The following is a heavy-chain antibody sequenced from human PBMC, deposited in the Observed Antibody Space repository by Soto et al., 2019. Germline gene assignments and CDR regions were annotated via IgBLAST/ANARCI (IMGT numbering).Heavy chain of an antibody. V-gene: IGHV1-18*01. Sequence: QVQLVQSGPEVKKPGASVKVSCKTSGYTFTNYGISWVRQAPGQGLEWMGWITTDKGKTTYAQKFQGRVTMTTDTSTITAYKELRSLRSDDTAMSYCATRSPAFDYWGQGTQVTVSS. CDR2: ITTDKGKT. J-gene: IGHJ4*02. CDR3: ATRSPAFDY. CDR1: GYTFTNYG.